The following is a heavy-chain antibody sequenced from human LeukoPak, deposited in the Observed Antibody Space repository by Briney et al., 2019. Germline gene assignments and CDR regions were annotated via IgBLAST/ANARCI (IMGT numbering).Heavy chain of an antibody. Sequence: SETLSLTCTVSGGSISSYYWSWIRQPPGKGLEWIGYMYYSGSTYYNPSLKSRATISVDTSKNQFSLKLSSVTAADTAVYYCARSGLDSSGYYYFDSWGQGTLVTVSS. CDR1: GGSISSYY. V-gene: IGHV4-30-4*01. CDR2: MYYSGST. CDR3: ARSGLDSSGYYYFDS. J-gene: IGHJ4*02. D-gene: IGHD3-22*01.